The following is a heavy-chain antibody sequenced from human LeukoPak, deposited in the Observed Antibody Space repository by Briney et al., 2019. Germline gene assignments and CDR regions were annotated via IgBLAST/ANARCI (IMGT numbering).Heavy chain of an antibody. Sequence: GASVKVSCKASGYTFTGYYIHWVRQAPGQGLEWMGWINPNSGGTNYAQKFQGRVTMTRDTSISTAYMELRRLRSDDTAVYYCARGGLEYSSSLVWFDPWGQGTLVTVSS. V-gene: IGHV1-2*02. CDR2: INPNSGGT. D-gene: IGHD6-6*01. CDR1: GYTFTGYY. J-gene: IGHJ5*02. CDR3: ARGGLEYSSSLVWFDP.